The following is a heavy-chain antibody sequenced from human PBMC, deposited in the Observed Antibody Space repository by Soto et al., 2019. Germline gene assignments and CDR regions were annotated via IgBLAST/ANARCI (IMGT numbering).Heavy chain of an antibody. D-gene: IGHD6-6*01. J-gene: IGHJ4*02. CDR2: IYYSGST. CDR1: GGSISSSSYY. Sequence: SETLSLTCTVSGGSISSSSYYWGWIRQPPGKGLEWIGSIYYSGSTYYNPSLKSRVTISVDTSKNQFSLKLSSVTAADTAVYYCAVRIQARGRFFDYWGQGTLVTVSS. CDR3: AVRIQARGRFFDY. V-gene: IGHV4-39*01.